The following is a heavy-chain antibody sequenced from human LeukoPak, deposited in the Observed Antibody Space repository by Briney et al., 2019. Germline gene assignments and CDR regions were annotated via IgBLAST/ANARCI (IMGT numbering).Heavy chain of an antibody. V-gene: IGHV3-7*01. D-gene: IGHD3-3*01. CDR1: GFTFSNYG. J-gene: IGHJ4*02. CDR2: IKQDGSEK. Sequence: PGGSLRLSCAASGFTFSNYGMHWVRQAPGKGLEWVANIKQDGSEKYYVDSVKGRFTISRDNVKNSLYLQMNSLRAEDTAVYYCARLREIPVFGVVTKSTSYFDYWGQGTLVTVSS. CDR3: ARLREIPVFGVVTKSTSYFDY.